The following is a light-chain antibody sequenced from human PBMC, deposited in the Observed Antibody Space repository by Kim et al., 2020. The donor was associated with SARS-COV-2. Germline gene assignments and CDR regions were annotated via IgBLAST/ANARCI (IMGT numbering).Light chain of an antibody. V-gene: IGLV2-14*03. J-gene: IGLJ1*01. CDR3: SSYTRSSTNYV. Sequence: SITIACTGTNSDVGSYKSGPWYQQHPGKAPNLMIYAVSNRPSGVSNRFSGSKSGNTASLTISGLQAEDEADYYCSSYTRSSTNYVFGTGTKVTVL. CDR1: NSDVGSYKS. CDR2: AVS.